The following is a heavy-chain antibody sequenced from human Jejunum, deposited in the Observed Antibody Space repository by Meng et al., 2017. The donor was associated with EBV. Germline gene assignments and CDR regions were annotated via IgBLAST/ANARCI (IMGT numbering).Heavy chain of an antibody. J-gene: IGHJ4*02. D-gene: IGHD1-26*01. Sequence: QVQLQEACPGLVKPPETLSPTCTVSGGSVSSGGYYWSWIRQPPGKGLEWIGYIYNSESTNYKSALKSRVTISADTSKNQFSLRLSSVTAADTAVYYCARDQNGSYFAYWGQGTLVTVSS. CDR3: ARDQNGSYFAY. V-gene: IGHV4-61*08. CDR2: IYNSEST. CDR1: GGSVSSGGYY.